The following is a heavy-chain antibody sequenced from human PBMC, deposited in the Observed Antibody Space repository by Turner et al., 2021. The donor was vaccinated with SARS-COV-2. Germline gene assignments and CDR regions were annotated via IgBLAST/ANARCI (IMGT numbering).Heavy chain of an antibody. CDR1: RFTFSSYG. D-gene: IGHD3-10*01. CDR3: AKDGAPFLLYFGEPTFYFDY. CDR2: ISYDGSNK. Sequence: QVQLVESGGGVVQPGRSLRLSCAASRFTFSSYGMHWVRQAPGKGLEWVAVISYDGSNKYDAESVKGRFTISRDNSKNTLYLKMNSLRAEDTAVYYCAKDGAPFLLYFGEPTFYFDYWGQGTLVTVSS. V-gene: IGHV3-30*18. J-gene: IGHJ4*02.